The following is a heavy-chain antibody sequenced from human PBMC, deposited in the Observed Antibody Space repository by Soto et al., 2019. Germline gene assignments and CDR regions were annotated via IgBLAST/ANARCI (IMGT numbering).Heavy chain of an antibody. D-gene: IGHD2-15*01. Sequence: SETLSLTCTVSGGSISSYYWSWIRQPPGKGLEWIGYIYYSGNTHYNPSLRSRVTISVDTSKNQFSLKLSSVTAADTAVYYCARSGRGYCSGGSCYGEFYYYYYMDGWGKGTTVTVSS. J-gene: IGHJ6*03. V-gene: IGHV4-59*01. CDR3: ARSGRGYCSGGSCYGEFYYYYYMDG. CDR1: GGSISSYY. CDR2: IYYSGNT.